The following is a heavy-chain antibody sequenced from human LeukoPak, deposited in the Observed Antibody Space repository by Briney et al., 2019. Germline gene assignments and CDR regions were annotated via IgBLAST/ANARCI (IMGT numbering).Heavy chain of an antibody. Sequence: TSETLFLTCTVSGDSISSGDYYWSWIRQPAGKGLEWIGRISSSGSTNYNPSLKSRVTILVDTSKNQFSLRLTSVTAADTAVYYCARALSSSWSWFDPWGQGTLVTVSS. CDR1: GDSISSGDYY. D-gene: IGHD6-13*01. J-gene: IGHJ5*02. CDR2: ISSSGST. V-gene: IGHV4-61*02. CDR3: ARALSSSWSWFDP.